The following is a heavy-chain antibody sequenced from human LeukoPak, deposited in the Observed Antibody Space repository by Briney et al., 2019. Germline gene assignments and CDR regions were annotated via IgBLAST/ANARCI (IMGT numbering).Heavy chain of an antibody. CDR1: GFTFSSYA. Sequence: GGSLRLSCAASGFTFSSYAMSWVRQAPGKGLEWVSATSGSGGSTYYADSVKGRFTISRDNSKNTLYLQMNSLRAEDTAVYYCARTVAYDSSGPLDYWGQGTLVTVSS. J-gene: IGHJ4*02. V-gene: IGHV3-23*01. CDR2: TSGSGGST. CDR3: ARTVAYDSSGPLDY. D-gene: IGHD3-22*01.